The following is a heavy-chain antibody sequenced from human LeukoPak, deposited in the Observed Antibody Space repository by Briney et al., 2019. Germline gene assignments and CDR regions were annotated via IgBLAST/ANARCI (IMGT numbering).Heavy chain of an antibody. CDR3: AREIGGILVFDY. CDR1: GYKFTGYY. D-gene: IGHD5-18*01. J-gene: IGHJ4*02. V-gene: IGHV1-2*02. Sequence: ASVKVSCKASGYKFTGYYMHWVRQAPGQGLEWMGWINPNSGDSHHAQKFQGRVAMTRDTSISTAYMELSRLRSDDTAVYYCAREIGGILVFDYWGQGTLVTVSS. CDR2: INPNSGDS.